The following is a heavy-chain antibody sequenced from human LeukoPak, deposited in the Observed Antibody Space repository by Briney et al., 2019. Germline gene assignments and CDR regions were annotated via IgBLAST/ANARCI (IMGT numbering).Heavy chain of an antibody. V-gene: IGHV3-30*04. J-gene: IGHJ4*02. D-gene: IGHD6-13*01. CDR1: GFTFSSYA. Sequence: PGGSLRLSCAASGFTFSSYAMHWVRQAPGKGLEWVAVISYDGSNKYYADSVKGRFTISRDNSKNTLYLQMNSLRAEDTAVYYCARGKRSGVVSTIAAAGRDYFDYWGQGTLVTVSS. CDR2: ISYDGSNK. CDR3: ARGKRSGVVSTIAAAGRDYFDY.